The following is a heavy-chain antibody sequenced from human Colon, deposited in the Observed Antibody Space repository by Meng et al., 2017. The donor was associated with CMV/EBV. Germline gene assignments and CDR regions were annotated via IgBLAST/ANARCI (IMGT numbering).Heavy chain of an antibody. J-gene: IGHJ4*02. V-gene: IGHV3-15*01. CDR2: IKSKTDGGAI. Sequence: EMQLVASGGGLVKPGRSLRLSCSASGFSFPGAWMSWVRQTPGKGLEWVGQIKSKTDGGAIDYAASMRGRFTISRDDSRNMVYLQMNSLIIEDTAMYYCGCGVPAYDYWGQGALVTVSS. D-gene: IGHD2-2*01. CDR1: GFSFPGAW. CDR3: GCGVPAYDY.